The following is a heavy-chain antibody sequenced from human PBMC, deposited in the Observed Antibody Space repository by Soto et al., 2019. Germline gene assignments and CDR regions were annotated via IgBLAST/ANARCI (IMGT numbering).Heavy chain of an antibody. CDR2: ISNSGGNI. CDR3: AHPRGFGVFEAYDI. CDR1: GFTFSTYA. D-gene: IGHD2-15*01. V-gene: IGHV3-23*01. Sequence: EGQLLESGGGLVQPGGSLTLSCAASGFTFSTYAMSWVRQAPGKGLEWVSAISNSGGNIYYADSVQGRFTISRDNSLNTLFLQMHSLRIEDTAVYYCAHPRGFGVFEAYDIWGQGTMVTVSS. J-gene: IGHJ3*02.